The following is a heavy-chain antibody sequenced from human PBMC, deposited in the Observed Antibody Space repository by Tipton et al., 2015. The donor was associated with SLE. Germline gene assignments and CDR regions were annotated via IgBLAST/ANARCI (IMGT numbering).Heavy chain of an antibody. D-gene: IGHD3-22*01. J-gene: IGHJ4*02. Sequence: TLSLTCTVSGTSIISGTDYWSWIRQPAGKGLEWIGHIYASGSTNYNPSLKSRVTMFVDTSKNQFSLRLSSVTAAETAVLYCARIHYYDSSGYYYYFDYWGQGTLVTVSS. CDR1: GTSIISGTDY. CDR3: ARIHYYDSSGYYYYFDY. V-gene: IGHV4-61*09. CDR2: IYASGST.